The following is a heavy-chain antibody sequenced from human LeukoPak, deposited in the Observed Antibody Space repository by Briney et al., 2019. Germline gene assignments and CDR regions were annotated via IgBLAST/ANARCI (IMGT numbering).Heavy chain of an antibody. CDR2: INPNSGGT. J-gene: IGHJ4*02. CDR1: GYTFTGYY. V-gene: IGHV1-2*02. Sequence: ASVKVSCKASGYTFTGYYMHWVRQAPGQGLEWMGWINPNSGGTNYAQKFQGRVTMTRDTSISTAYMELSRLRSDDTAVYYCASSRYSYGVYYFDYWGQGTLVTVSS. CDR3: ASSRYSYGVYYFDY. D-gene: IGHD5-18*01.